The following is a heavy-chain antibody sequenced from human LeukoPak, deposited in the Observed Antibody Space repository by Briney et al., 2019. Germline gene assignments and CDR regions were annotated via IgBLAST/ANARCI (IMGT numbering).Heavy chain of an antibody. CDR2: IYSGGST. CDR3: ARDRYDFWSGTLDY. V-gene: IGHV3-66*01. Sequence: GWSLRLSCAASGFTVSSNYMSWVRQAPGKGLEWVSVIYSGGSTYYADSVKGRFTISRDNSKNTLYLQMNSLRAEDTAVYYCARDRYDFWSGTLDYWGLGTLVTVSS. D-gene: IGHD3-3*01. J-gene: IGHJ4*02. CDR1: GFTVSSNY.